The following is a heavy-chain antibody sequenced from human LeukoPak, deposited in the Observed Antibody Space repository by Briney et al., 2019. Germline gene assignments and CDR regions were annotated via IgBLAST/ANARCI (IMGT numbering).Heavy chain of an antibody. CDR1: GFTVNINY. Sequence: GGSLRLSCAASGFTVNINYMSWVRQAPGKGLEWVSVIYSGGSTYYADSVKGRFTISRDNSKNTLYLQMNSLRAEDTAVYYCASDDYYGSGSPNYYYYYGMDVWGQGTTVTVSS. CDR2: IYSGGST. CDR3: ASDDYYGSGSPNYYYYYGMDV. V-gene: IGHV3-53*05. J-gene: IGHJ6*02. D-gene: IGHD3-10*01.